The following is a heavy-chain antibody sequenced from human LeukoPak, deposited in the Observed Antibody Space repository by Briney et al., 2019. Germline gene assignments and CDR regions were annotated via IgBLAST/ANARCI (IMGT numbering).Heavy chain of an antibody. CDR2: INPSGGST. V-gene: IGHV1-46*01. CDR1: GYTFISYY. Sequence: ASVKVSCKASGYTFISYYMHWVRQAPGQGLEWMGIINPSGGSTSYAQKFQGRVTMTRDMSTSTVYMELSSLRFEDTAVYYCARVAGFGESQNDYWGQGTLVTVSS. CDR3: ARVAGFGESQNDY. D-gene: IGHD3-10*01. J-gene: IGHJ4*02.